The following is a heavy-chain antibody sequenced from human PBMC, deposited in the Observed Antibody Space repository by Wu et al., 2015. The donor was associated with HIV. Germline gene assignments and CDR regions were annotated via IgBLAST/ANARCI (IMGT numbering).Heavy chain of an antibody. J-gene: IGHJ6*02. CDR1: GYTFTSYG. CDR2: MNPNSGNT. V-gene: IGHV1-8*01. CDR3: ARGLLAGGQPNYYYGMDV. D-gene: IGHD3-16*01. Sequence: QVHLEQSGVEVKKPGASVKVSCKASGYTFTSYGINWVRQATGQGLEWMGWMNPNSGNTGYAQKFQGRVTMTRNTSISTAYMELSSLRSEDTAVYYCARGLLAGGQPNYYYGMDVWGQGTTVTVSS.